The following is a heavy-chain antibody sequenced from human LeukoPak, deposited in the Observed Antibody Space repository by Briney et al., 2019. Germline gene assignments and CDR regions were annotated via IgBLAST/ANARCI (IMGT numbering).Heavy chain of an antibody. V-gene: IGHV4-59*01. J-gene: IGHJ4*02. D-gene: IGHD3-22*01. CDR3: AREYYGSSGYYNDY. CDR1: GASFSSYY. Sequence: SETLSLTCTVSGASFSSYYWSWIRQPPGKGLEWIGYISYSGGPNYNPSHKSRVTISVDTSKNQFSLKLTSVTAADTAVYYCAREYYGSSGYYNDYWGQGALVTVSS. CDR2: ISYSGGP.